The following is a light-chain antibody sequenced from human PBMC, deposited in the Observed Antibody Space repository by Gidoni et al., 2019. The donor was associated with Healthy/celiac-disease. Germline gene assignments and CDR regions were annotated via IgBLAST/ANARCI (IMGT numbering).Light chain of an antibody. CDR2: ADS. CDR1: QSISIY. J-gene: IGKJ2*01. CDR3: QQSYSTPRT. Sequence: DIQMRQYTSSLSASVGDRVTITCRASQSISIYLNWYQQKPGNAPKLLIYADSSLQSGVPSRLSGSGSGTDVTLSICSLQPEDFATYYCQQSYSTPRTFGQWTKLEIK. V-gene: IGKV1-39*01.